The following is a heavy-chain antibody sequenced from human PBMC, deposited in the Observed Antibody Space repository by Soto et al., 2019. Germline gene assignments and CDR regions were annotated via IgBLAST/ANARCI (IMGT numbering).Heavy chain of an antibody. CDR3: ARGGVSTRTFDY. D-gene: IGHD3-3*01. CDR2: IYPSDSDT. Sequence: RGESLKISCKGSGYNFAGYWIAWVRQMPGKGLELMGIIYPSDSDTRYRPSFQGQVTISADRSISSAYLQWSSLRASDTAMYYCARGGVSTRTFDYWGQGTPVTVSS. V-gene: IGHV5-51*01. J-gene: IGHJ4*02. CDR1: GYNFAGYW.